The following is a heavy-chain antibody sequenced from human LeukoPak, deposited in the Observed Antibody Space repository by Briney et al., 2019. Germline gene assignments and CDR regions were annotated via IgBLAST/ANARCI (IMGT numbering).Heavy chain of an antibody. Sequence: GGSLRLSRAASGFTFSDYYMSWIRQAPGKGLEWVSFISKDGRTMSYADSAKGRFTISRDNAKNSLYLQMNSLTADDTAVYFCARVRGSYSSDYWGQGTLVTVSS. V-gene: IGHV3-11*01. J-gene: IGHJ4*02. CDR2: ISKDGRTM. CDR3: ARVRGSYSSDY. CDR1: GFTFSDYY. D-gene: IGHD5-12*01.